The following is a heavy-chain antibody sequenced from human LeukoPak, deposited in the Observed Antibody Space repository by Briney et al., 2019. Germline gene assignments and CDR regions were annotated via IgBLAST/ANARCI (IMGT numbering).Heavy chain of an antibody. CDR2: ISVYNGDT. V-gene: IGHV1-18*01. J-gene: IGHJ3*02. CDR1: DYTFTSYG. Sequence: ASVKVSCKASDYTFTSYGISWVRQAPGQGLEWMGWISVYNGDTNYPQKFQGRVTMTTDTSTSTAYMELWSLRSDDTAVYYCARDWYGSGSSHAFDIWGQGTMVTVSS. CDR3: ARDWYGSGSSHAFDI. D-gene: IGHD3-10*01.